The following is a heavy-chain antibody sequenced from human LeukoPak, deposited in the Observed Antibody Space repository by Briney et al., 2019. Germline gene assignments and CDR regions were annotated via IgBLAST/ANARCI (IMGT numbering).Heavy chain of an antibody. CDR3: ARLSSHYGDYKVDP. J-gene: IGHJ5*02. CDR2: IIPIFGTA. V-gene: IGHV1-69*05. D-gene: IGHD4-17*01. Sequence: GASVKVSCKASGGTFSSYAISWVRQAPGQGLEWMGGIIPIFGTANYAQKFQGRVTMTRDTSISTAYMELSSLRSEDTAVYYCARLSSHYGDYKVDPWGQGTLVTVSS. CDR1: GGTFSSYA.